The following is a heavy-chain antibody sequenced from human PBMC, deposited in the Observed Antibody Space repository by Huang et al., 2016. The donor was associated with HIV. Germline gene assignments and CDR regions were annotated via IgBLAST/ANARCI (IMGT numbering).Heavy chain of an antibody. CDR2: MYPQSGNT. CDR1: GFNFNNYD. V-gene: IGHV1-8*03. J-gene: IGHJ4*02. CDR3: ARARGFLYDSTGYYSRYYFDS. Sequence: QVQLVQSRAEVKKPGASVKVSCKASGFNFNNYDFNWVRQASGQGLEWMGWMYPQSGNTGYAQKFQGRGTITRNTSITTAYMELRSLRSEDTAVYYCARARGFLYDSTGYYSRYYFDSWGQGTLVTISS. D-gene: IGHD3-22*01.